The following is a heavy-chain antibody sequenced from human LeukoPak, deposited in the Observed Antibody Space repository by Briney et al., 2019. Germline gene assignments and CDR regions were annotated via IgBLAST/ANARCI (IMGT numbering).Heavy chain of an antibody. CDR1: GGTLSSYA. CDR2: IIPIFGTA. Sequence: SVKVPCKASGGTLSSYAISWVRQAPGQGLEWMGGIIPIFGTANYAQKFQGRVTITADESTSTAYMELSSLRSEDTAVYYCARAQASFYGSGSYGASYWGQGTLVTVSS. D-gene: IGHD3-10*01. V-gene: IGHV1-69*01. J-gene: IGHJ4*02. CDR3: ARAQASFYGSGSYGASY.